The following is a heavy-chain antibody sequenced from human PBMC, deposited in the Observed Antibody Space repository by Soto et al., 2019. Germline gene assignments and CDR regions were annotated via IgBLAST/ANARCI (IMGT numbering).Heavy chain of an antibody. J-gene: IGHJ4*02. D-gene: IGHD3-10*01. CDR1: GFTFSNYG. Sequence: QVQLVESGGGVVQPGRSLRLSCAASGFTFSNYGMHWVRQAPGKGLEWVTTISSDGNDKYYAGSVKGRFTISRDNSENTLDLQMNGLRAGHTAVYYCAKGSFSAYQFLDHWGQGTLVTVSS. V-gene: IGHV3-30*18. CDR3: AKGSFSAYQFLDH. CDR2: ISSDGNDK.